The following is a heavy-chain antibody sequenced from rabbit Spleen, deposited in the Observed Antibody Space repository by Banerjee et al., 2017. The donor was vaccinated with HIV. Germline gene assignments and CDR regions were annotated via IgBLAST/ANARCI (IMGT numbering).Heavy chain of an antibody. J-gene: IGHJ6*01. CDR2: IYTTTGST. CDR1: GIDFSNYFY. CDR3: ARDLENYAYTSYLDL. Sequence: QQQLEESGGGLVKPGGTLTLTCKASGIDFSNYFYMCWVRQAPGKGLELIACIYTTTGSTWYANWVHGRFSISRSTSLNTVDLQMTSLTAADTATYFCARDLENYAYTSYLDLWGPGTLVTVS. V-gene: IGHV1S43*01. D-gene: IGHD8-1*01.